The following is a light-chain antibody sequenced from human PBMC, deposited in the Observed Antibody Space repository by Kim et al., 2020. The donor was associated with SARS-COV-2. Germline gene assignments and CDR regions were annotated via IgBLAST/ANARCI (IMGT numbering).Light chain of an antibody. Sequence: SASVGDRVTITCRASQGISIWLAWYQQKPGKAPNLLIYKASSLQSGDPSLFSGSGSGTEFTLTISSLQPDDSATYYCQQYHGYPYTFGQGTKLEI. CDR3: QQYHGYPYT. CDR1: QGISIW. CDR2: KAS. J-gene: IGKJ2*01. V-gene: IGKV1-5*03.